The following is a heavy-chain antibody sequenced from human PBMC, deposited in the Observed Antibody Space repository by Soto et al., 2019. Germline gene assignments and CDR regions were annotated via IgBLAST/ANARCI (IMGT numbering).Heavy chain of an antibody. CDR3: ARDRTGGGVINPTTCDY. D-gene: IGHD2-8*02. Sequence: EVQLVESGGGLVQPGGSLRLSCAASGFTFSSYRMNWVRQAPGKGLEWVSYISSSSGTMYYADSVKGRFTISRYNAENSLYLQMNSLRDEDTAVYYCARDRTGGGVINPTTCDYWGQGTLVTVSS. CDR2: ISSSSGTM. CDR1: GFTFSSYR. V-gene: IGHV3-48*02. J-gene: IGHJ4*02.